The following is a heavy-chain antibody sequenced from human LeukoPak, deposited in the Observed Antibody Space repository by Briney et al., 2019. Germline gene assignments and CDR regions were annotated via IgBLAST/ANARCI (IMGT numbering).Heavy chain of an antibody. Sequence: PGGSLRLSCAASGFTFNTFNMNWVRQAPGKGLEWVSSITSGGDYIYYANSVKGRFTTSRDNATNSLSLQLNSLRVEDTAVYYCARGHYDVLAASYKWTPDYWGQGTLVTVSS. V-gene: IGHV3-21*01. J-gene: IGHJ4*02. CDR2: ITSGGDYI. D-gene: IGHD3-9*01. CDR1: GFTFNTFN. CDR3: ARGHYDVLAASYKWTPDY.